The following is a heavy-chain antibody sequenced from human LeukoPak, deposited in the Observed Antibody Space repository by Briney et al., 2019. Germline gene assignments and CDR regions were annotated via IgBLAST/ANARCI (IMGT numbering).Heavy chain of an antibody. Sequence: GGSLRLSCAASGFIFSAHYMDWVRQAPGKGLEWVGRIRNKADSYTTGYTASVKGRFTVSRDESENLLYLQMNSLKTEDTAVYYCTTARGGYNPMDVWGQGTTVTVSS. CDR3: TTARGGYNPMDV. J-gene: IGHJ6*02. V-gene: IGHV3-72*01. CDR1: GFIFSAHY. CDR2: IRNKADSYTT. D-gene: IGHD5-24*01.